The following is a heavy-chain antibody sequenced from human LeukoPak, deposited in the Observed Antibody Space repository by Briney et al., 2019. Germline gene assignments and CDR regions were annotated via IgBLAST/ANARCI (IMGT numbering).Heavy chain of an antibody. CDR2: IYTSGST. Sequence: PSQTLSLTCTVSGDSISSGSYYWHWVRQPAGKGLEWIGRIYTSGSTNYNPSLKSRVIISVDTSKNQSSLKLSSVTAADTAVYYCARFGDGYNFDYWGQGTLVTVSS. CDR1: GDSISSGSYY. D-gene: IGHD5-24*01. J-gene: IGHJ4*02. CDR3: ARFGDGYNFDY. V-gene: IGHV4-61*02.